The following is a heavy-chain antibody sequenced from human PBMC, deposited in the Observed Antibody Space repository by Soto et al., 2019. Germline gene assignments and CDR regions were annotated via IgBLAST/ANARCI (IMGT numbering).Heavy chain of an antibody. J-gene: IGHJ2*01. Sequence: GGSLRLSCAAAGFPFGDYGIRWVRQATGKGLEWVSAIGLAGDTYYAGSVRGRFTISRENAKNSLFLQMNDLRAGDTALYYCARLLYDYRGRYLDLWGRGTLVTVSS. CDR1: GFPFGDYG. CDR2: IGLAGDT. CDR3: ARLLYDYRGRYLDL. D-gene: IGHD3-10*01. V-gene: IGHV3-13*01.